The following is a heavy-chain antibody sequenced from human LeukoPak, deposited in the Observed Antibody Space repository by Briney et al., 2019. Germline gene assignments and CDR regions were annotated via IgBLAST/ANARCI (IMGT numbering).Heavy chain of an antibody. CDR2: INSDGSST. CDR3: AREGEDDIVVVPAAIED. D-gene: IGHD2-2*01. Sequence: GGSLRLSCAASGFTFSSYWMHWVRQAPGKGLVWVSRINSDGSSTSYADSVKGRFTISRDNAKNTLYLQMNSLRAEDTAVYYCAREGEDDIVVVPAAIEDWGQGTLVTVSS. CDR1: GFTFSSYW. J-gene: IGHJ4*02. V-gene: IGHV3-74*01.